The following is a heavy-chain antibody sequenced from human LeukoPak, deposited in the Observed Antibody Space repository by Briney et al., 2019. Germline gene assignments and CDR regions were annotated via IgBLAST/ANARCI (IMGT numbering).Heavy chain of an antibody. V-gene: IGHV5-51*03. CDR1: GYSFTSYW. Sequence: GESLTLSCRASGYSFTSYWIAWVRQMPGKGLEWMGIIYPGDSDTIYSPSFRGQVIISADESISTAVLQWSSLKTSDTAMYYCARAPTSLSNPYYFDYWGQGALVTVSS. CDR3: ARAPTSLSNPYYFDY. D-gene: IGHD4-11*01. J-gene: IGHJ4*02. CDR2: IYPGDSDT.